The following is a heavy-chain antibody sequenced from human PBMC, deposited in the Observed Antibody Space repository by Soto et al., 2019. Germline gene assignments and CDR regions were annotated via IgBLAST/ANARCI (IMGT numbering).Heavy chain of an antibody. CDR3: ARAVGTGGVDY. D-gene: IGHD1-1*01. CDR2: IIPLLDTP. J-gene: IGHJ4*02. Sequence: QVQLVQSGTEVKRPGSSVKVSCKASGDSFATSTFSWVRQTPGQGLEWMGTIIPLLDTPDYAQKFQGSVTITADESTSTVYMELNSLRSDDAAVYYCARAVGTGGVDYWGQGTRVTVSS. V-gene: IGHV1-69*18. CDR1: GDSFATST.